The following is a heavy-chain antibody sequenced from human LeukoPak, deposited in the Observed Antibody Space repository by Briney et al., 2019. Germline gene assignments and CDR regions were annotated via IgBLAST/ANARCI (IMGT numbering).Heavy chain of an antibody. D-gene: IGHD3-3*01. Sequence: SETLSLTCTVSGGSISSYYWSWIRQPPGKGLEWIGYIYYSGSTNYNPSLESRVTISVDTSKNQFSLKLSSVAAADTAVYYCARAHYDFWSGYLDYWGQGTLVTVSS. V-gene: IGHV4-59*01. CDR1: GGSISSYY. CDR3: ARAHYDFWSGYLDY. J-gene: IGHJ4*02. CDR2: IYYSGST.